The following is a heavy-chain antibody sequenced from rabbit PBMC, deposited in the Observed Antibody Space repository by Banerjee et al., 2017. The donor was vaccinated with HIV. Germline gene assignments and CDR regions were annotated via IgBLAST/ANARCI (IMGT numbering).Heavy chain of an antibody. Sequence: EESGGDLVKPEGSLTLTCTASGFSLSGSQWICWVRQAPGKGLEWVACIDGYDSDITYYASWAKGRLTISKTSSTTVTLQMTSLTDADTATYFCASSIGFAYACFGLWGPGTLVTVS. CDR3: ASSIGFAYACFGL. CDR2: IDGYDSDIT. D-gene: IGHD6-1*01. V-gene: IGHV1S45*01. J-gene: IGHJ4*01. CDR1: GFSLSGSQW.